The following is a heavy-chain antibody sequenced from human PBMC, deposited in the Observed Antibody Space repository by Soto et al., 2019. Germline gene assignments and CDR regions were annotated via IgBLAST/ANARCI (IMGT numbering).Heavy chain of an antibody. J-gene: IGHJ6*02. V-gene: IGHV1-2*02. CDR3: AREESYSSGWSAKGYGMDV. CDR2: INTNSGGT. CDR1: GYTFTGYY. Sequence: QVQLVQSGAEVKKPGASVKVSCKASGYTFTGYYMHWVRQAPGQGLEWMGWINTNSGGTNYAQKFQGRVTMTRDTSISTAYMELSRLRSDDTAVYYCAREESYSSGWSAKGYGMDVWGQGTTVTVSS. D-gene: IGHD6-19*01.